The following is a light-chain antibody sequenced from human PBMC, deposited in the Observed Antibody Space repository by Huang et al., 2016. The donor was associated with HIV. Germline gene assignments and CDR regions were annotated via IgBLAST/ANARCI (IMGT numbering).Light chain of an antibody. Sequence: EIVMTQSPATLSVSPGERATLSCRASQSVSNNLAWYQQKPGQAPRLLIHGASTRATGVPARFRGSGSGTEFTLTISSLQSEDFAVYYCQQYLNWPPWTFGQGTKVEIK. CDR3: QQYLNWPPWT. CDR1: QSVSNN. J-gene: IGKJ1*01. V-gene: IGKV3-15*01. CDR2: GAS.